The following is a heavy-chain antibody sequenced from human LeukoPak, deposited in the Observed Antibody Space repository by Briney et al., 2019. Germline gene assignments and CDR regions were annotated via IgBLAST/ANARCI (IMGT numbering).Heavy chain of an antibody. D-gene: IGHD2-2*01. CDR2: INSDGSST. CDR3: ARAPSIVVVPASYGMDV. J-gene: IGHJ6*02. V-gene: IGHV3-74*01. Sequence: GGSLRLSCAASGFAFSSYWMHWVRQAPGQGLVWVSRINSDGSSTSYADSVKGRFTISRDNAKNTLYLQMNSLRAEDTAVYYCARAPSIVVVPASYGMDVWGQGTTVTVSS. CDR1: GFAFSSYW.